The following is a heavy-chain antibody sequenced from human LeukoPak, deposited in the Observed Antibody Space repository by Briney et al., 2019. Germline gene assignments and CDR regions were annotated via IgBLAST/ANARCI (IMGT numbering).Heavy chain of an antibody. D-gene: IGHD6-19*01. J-gene: IGHJ4*02. CDR3: ARRRESSGLIFDY. CDR1: GGTFSSYA. Sequence: SVKVSCKASGGTFSSYAISWVRQAPGQGLEWMGEIIPIFGTANYAQKLQGRVTTTTDESTSTAYMELSSLRSEDTAVYYCARRRESSGLIFDYWGQGTLVTVSS. V-gene: IGHV1-69*05. CDR2: IIPIFGTA.